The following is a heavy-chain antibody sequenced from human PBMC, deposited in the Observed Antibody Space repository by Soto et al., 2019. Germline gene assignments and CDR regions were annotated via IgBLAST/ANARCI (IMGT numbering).Heavy chain of an antibody. CDR2: IYYSGST. J-gene: IGHJ5*02. D-gene: IGHD2-15*01. V-gene: IGHV4-31*03. Sequence: PSETLSLTCTVSGGSISSGGYYWSWIRQHPGKGLEWIGYIYYSGSTYYNPSLKSRVTISVDTSKNQFSLKLSSVTAADTAVYYCARKYCSGGSCYENWFDPWGQGTLVTVSS. CDR3: ARKYCSGGSCYENWFDP. CDR1: GGSISSGGYY.